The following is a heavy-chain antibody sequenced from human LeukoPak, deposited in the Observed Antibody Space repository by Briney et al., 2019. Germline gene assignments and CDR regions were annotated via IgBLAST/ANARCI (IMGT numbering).Heavy chain of an antibody. CDR2: IYHSGST. CDR3: ARAPDAFDI. J-gene: IGHJ3*02. Sequence: SQTLSLTCAVSGGSISSGGYSWSWIRQPPGKGLEWIGCIYHSGSTYYNPSLKSRVTISVDRSKNQFSLKLSSVTAADTAVYYCARAPDAFDIWGQGTMVTVSS. V-gene: IGHV4-30-2*01. CDR1: GGSISSGGYS.